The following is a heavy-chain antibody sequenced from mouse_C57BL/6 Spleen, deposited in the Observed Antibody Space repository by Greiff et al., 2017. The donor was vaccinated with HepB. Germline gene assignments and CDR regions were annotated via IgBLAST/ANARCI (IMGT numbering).Heavy chain of an antibody. CDR1: GYTFTDYY. D-gene: IGHD1-1*01. CDR3: AVITTVVALDY. V-gene: IGHV1-26*01. CDR2: INPNNGGT. J-gene: IGHJ2*01. Sequence: VQLQQSGPELVKPGASVKISCKASGYTFTDYYMNWVKQSHGKSLEWIGDINPNNGGTSYNQKFKGKATLTVDKSSSTAYMELRSLTSEDSAVYYCAVITTVVALDYWGQGTTLTVSS.